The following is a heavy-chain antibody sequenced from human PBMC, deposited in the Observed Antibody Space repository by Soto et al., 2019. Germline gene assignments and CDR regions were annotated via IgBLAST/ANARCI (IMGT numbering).Heavy chain of an antibody. CDR1: GYTFTGYY. CDR2: INPNSGGT. J-gene: IGHJ6*01. V-gene: IGHV1-2*04. CDR3: ARDGWYNWNDGGELGYYGMDV. D-gene: IGHD1-1*01. Sequence: QVQLVQSGAEVKKPGASVKVSCKASGYTFTGYYMHWVRQAPGQGLEWMGWINPNSGGTNYAQKFQGWVTRTRDTSISTASMELSRLGSDDTAVYYCARDGWYNWNDGGELGYYGMDVWGQGTTVTVSP.